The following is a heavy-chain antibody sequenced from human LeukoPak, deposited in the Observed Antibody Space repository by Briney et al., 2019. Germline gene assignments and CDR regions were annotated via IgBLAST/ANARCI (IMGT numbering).Heavy chain of an antibody. CDR3: AKDSEGSYAGRVAFDI. V-gene: IGHV3-23*01. CDR1: GFTFSDNY. J-gene: IGHJ3*02. D-gene: IGHD1-26*01. Sequence: GGSLRLSCAASGFTFSDNYMTWVRQAPGKGLEWVSAISGSGGSTYYADSVKGRFTISRDNSKNTLYLQMNSLRAEDTAVYYCAKDSEGSYAGRVAFDIWGQGTMVTVSS. CDR2: ISGSGGST.